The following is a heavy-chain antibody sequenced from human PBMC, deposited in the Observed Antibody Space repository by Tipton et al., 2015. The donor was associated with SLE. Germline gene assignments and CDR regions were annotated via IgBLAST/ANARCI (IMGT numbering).Heavy chain of an antibody. Sequence: SLRLSCAASGFTFSSYAMSWVRQAPGKGLEWVSGISGSGDSTYYADSVKGRLTISRDNAKNSLYLQMKSLRAEDTAVYYCAREGALYTGSTTGRYFDYWGQGALVTVSS. D-gene: IGHD1-26*01. CDR2: ISGSGDST. V-gene: IGHV3-23*01. J-gene: IGHJ4*02. CDR1: GFTFSSYA. CDR3: AREGALYTGSTTGRYFDY.